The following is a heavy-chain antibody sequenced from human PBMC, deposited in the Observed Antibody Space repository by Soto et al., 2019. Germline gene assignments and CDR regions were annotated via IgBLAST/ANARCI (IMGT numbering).Heavy chain of an antibody. CDR3: ARHGVLPAQYYFDS. V-gene: IGHV4-61*01. D-gene: IGHD2-2*01. CDR2: ILDSGTT. Sequence: ETLSLTCFVSGGSVNRGNYYWTWIRQPPGKGLEWIGYILDSGTTDYNPSLKSRVTMSVDTSKNQFSLNLRSVTAADTAVYYCARHGVLPAQYYFDSWGQGVVVTVSS. J-gene: IGHJ4*02. CDR1: GGSVNRGNYY.